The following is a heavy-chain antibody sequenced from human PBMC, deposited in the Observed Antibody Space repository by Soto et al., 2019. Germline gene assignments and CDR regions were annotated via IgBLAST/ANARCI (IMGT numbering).Heavy chain of an antibody. V-gene: IGHV4-59*08. CDR2: FYYSGST. J-gene: IGHJ4*02. Sequence: VQLREWGQGLVKPSETFSFTSTASVGSIISYYWAWIRRPPGKGLGGIGYFYYSGSTNYNPSLKSRVTISVDTSKNQFSLKLSSVTAADTAVYYCARRYGSCFDYWGQGTLVTVSS. CDR3: ARRYGSCFDY. CDR1: VGSIISYY. D-gene: IGHD5-18*01.